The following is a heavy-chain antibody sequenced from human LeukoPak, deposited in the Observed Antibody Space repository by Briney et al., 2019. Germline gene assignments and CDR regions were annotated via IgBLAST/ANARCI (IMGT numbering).Heavy chain of an antibody. V-gene: IGHV1-18*01. CDR1: GYTFTSYG. CDR3: ARSHSYYYDSPSPGPDWFDP. Sequence: ASVKVSCKASGYTFTSYGISWVRQAPGQGLEWMGWISAYNGNTNYAQKLQGRVTMTTDTSTSTAYMELRSLRSDDTAVYYCARSHSYYYDSPSPGPDWFDPWGQGTLVTVSS. D-gene: IGHD3-22*01. CDR2: ISAYNGNT. J-gene: IGHJ5*02.